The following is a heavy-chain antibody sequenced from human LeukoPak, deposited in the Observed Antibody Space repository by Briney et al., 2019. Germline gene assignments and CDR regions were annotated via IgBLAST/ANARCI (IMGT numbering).Heavy chain of an antibody. CDR1: GFTFSDYY. V-gene: IGHV3-23*01. CDR3: AKDNFDSSGTQYDAFDT. D-gene: IGHD3-22*01. CDR2: ISGSRGST. J-gene: IGHJ3*02. Sequence: GGSLRLPCAASGFTFSDYYMSWIRQAPGKGLEWVSAISGSRGSTYYADSVKGRFTISRDISKNTLYLQMNSLRAEDTAVYYCAKDNFDSSGTQYDAFDTWGQGTMVTVSS.